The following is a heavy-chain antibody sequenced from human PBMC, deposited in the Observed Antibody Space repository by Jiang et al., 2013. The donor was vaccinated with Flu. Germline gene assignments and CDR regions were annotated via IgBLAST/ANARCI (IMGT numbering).Heavy chain of an antibody. V-gene: IGHV4-38-2*02. CDR3: ARNGKGDFPYGMDV. Sequence: GSGLVKPSETLSLTCTVSGYSISSGYYWGWIRQPPGKGLEWIGSIYHSGSTYYNPSLKSRVTISVDTSKNQFSLKLSSVTAADTAVYYCARNGKGDFPYGMDVWGQGTTVTVSS. J-gene: IGHJ6*02. CDR2: IYHSGST. CDR1: GYSISSGYY. D-gene: IGHD2-21*02.